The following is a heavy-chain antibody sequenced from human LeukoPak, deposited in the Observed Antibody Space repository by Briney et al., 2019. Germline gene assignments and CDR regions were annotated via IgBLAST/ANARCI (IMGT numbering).Heavy chain of an antibody. CDR3: ARGGLTYYDFWSGPYYFDY. CDR2: ISSSSSYI. Sequence: PGGSLRLSCAASGFTFSSYSMNWVRQAPGKGLEWVSSISSSSSYIYYADSVKGRFTISRDNAKNSLYLQMNSLRAEDTVVYYCARGGLTYYDFWSGPYYFDYWGQGTLVTVSS. D-gene: IGHD3-3*01. CDR1: GFTFSSYS. J-gene: IGHJ4*02. V-gene: IGHV3-21*01.